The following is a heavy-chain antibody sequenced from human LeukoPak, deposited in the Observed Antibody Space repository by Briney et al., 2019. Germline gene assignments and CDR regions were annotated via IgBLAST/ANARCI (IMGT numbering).Heavy chain of an antibody. CDR3: ARVSEKWEHYFDY. Sequence: GGSLRLSCAASGFTFSSNWMSWVRQAPGKGLEWVANIKQDGSEKYYLDSVKGRFTISRDNAKNSLFLQMNSLRAEDTAVYYCARVSEKWEHYFDYWGQGTLVTVSS. V-gene: IGHV3-7*01. CDR2: IKQDGSEK. J-gene: IGHJ4*02. CDR1: GFTFSSNW. D-gene: IGHD1-26*01.